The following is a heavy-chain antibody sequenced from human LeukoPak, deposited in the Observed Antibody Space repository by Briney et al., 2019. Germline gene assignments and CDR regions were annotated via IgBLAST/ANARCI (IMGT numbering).Heavy chain of an antibody. CDR1: GYSFTSYW. Sequence: GESLKISCKGSGYSFTSYWIVWVRQMPGKGLEWMGTIYPGGSDARYSPSFQGQVTISADKSISTAYLQWSSLKASDTAIYYCARDYTRSSPFDYWGQGTLVTVSS. J-gene: IGHJ4*02. D-gene: IGHD2-2*02. CDR2: IYPGGSDA. V-gene: IGHV5-51*01. CDR3: ARDYTRSSPFDY.